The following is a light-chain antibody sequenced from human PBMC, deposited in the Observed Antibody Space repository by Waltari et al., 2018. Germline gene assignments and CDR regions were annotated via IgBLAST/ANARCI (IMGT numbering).Light chain of an antibody. CDR2: GAS. J-gene: IGKJ2*01. CDR3: QQYGNSPPSYT. V-gene: IGKV3-20*01. Sequence: EIVLTQSPGTLSLSRGERATLSCRASQSVSSTYLAWYQQKPGQAPRLLIYGASSRATGIPDRFSGSGSGTDFTLTISRLEPEDFAVYYCQQYGNSPPSYTFGQGTKLEIK. CDR1: QSVSSTY.